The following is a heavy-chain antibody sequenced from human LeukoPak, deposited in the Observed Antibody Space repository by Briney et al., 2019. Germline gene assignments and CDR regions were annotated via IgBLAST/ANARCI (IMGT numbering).Heavy chain of an antibody. CDR2: ISGSGDRT. V-gene: IGHV3-23*01. J-gene: IGHJ6*03. CDR3: AGFSSYYYYYMDV. D-gene: IGHD3-3*01. CDR1: GFTFSSYG. Sequence: PGGSLRLSCAASGFTFSSYGMSWVRQAPGKGLEWVSAISGSGDRTYYADSVKGRFTISRDNAKNSLYLQMNSLRAEDTAVYYCAGFSSYYYYYMDVWGKGTTVTISS.